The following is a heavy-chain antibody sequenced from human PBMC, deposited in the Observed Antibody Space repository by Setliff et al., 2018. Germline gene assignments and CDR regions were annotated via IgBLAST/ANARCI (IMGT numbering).Heavy chain of an antibody. D-gene: IGHD1-1*01. V-gene: IGHV4-4*08. CDR1: GGSISSYY. CDR3: ASGLEFDY. J-gene: IGHJ4*01. CDR2: IHTSGYT. Sequence: SETLSLTCSVSGGSISSYYWSWIRQPPGKGLEWIGNIHTSGYTHYKPSLKSRATISVDTSKSQFPLNLSNVTAADTAVYYCASGLEFDYWGPGSLVTVSS.